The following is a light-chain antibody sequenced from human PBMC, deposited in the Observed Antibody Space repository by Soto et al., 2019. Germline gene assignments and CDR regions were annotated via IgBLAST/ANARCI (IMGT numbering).Light chain of an antibody. CDR1: SSDVGSYNL. Sequence: QSVLTQPASVSGSPGQSITISCTGTSSDVGSYNLVSWYQQHPGKAPKIMIYEGSKRPSGVSYRFSGSKSGNTASLTISGLQAEDEADYYCCSYAGSSTLVFGGGTKLTVL. J-gene: IGLJ2*01. V-gene: IGLV2-23*01. CDR3: CSYAGSSTLV. CDR2: EGS.